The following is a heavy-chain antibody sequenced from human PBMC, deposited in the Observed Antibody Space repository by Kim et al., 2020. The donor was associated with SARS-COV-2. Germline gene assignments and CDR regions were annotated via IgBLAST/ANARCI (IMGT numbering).Heavy chain of an antibody. Sequence: MGYADSVKGRFIIARDNANNSLYLQMNSLRPEDTAVYFCAKDLNHITGPAMDGYDYWGQGTLVTVSS. D-gene: IGHD1-20*01. V-gene: IGHV3-9*01. J-gene: IGHJ4*02. CDR2: M. CDR3: AKDLNHITGPAMDGYDY.